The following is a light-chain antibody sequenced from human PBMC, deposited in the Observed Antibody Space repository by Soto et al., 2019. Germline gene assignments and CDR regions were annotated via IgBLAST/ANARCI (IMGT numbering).Light chain of an antibody. CDR1: SGQSSYA. Sequence: QAVLTQSPSASASVGASVKRTCTLSSGQSSYAIAWHQQQPEKGPRYLMKLNSDGSHSKGDGIPDRFSGSSSGAERYLTISSLQSEDEADYYCQTWGTGIWVFGGGTKLTVL. CDR3: QTWGTGIWV. J-gene: IGLJ3*02. CDR2: LNSDGSH. V-gene: IGLV4-69*01.